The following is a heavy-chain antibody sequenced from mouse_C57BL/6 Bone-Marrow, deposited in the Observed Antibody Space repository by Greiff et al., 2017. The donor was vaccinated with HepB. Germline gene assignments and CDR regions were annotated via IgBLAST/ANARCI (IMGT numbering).Heavy chain of an antibody. CDR2: ISDGGSYT. V-gene: IGHV5-4*03. J-gene: IGHJ2*01. CDR3: ERTPLLYYGNYYFDY. CDR1: GFTFSSYA. D-gene: IGHD2-1*01. Sequence: EVMLVESGGGLVKPGGSLKLSCAASGFTFSSYAMSWVRPTPEKRLEWVATISDGGSYTYYPDNVKGRFTISRDNAKNNLYLQMSHLKSEDTAMYYCERTPLLYYGNYYFDYWGQGTTLTVSS.